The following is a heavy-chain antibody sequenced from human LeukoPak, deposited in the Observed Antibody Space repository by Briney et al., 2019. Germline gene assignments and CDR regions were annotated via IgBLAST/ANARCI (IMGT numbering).Heavy chain of an antibody. CDR3: ARDQLRYFDWLWGYNWFDP. J-gene: IGHJ5*02. Sequence: ASVKVSCKASGYTFTGYYMHWVRQAPGQGLEWMGWINPNSGGTNYAQKFQGRVTMTRDTSISTAYMELSRLRSDDTAMYYCARDQLRYFDWLWGYNWFDPWGQGTLVTVSS. CDR1: GYTFTGYY. CDR2: INPNSGGT. D-gene: IGHD3-9*01. V-gene: IGHV1-2*02.